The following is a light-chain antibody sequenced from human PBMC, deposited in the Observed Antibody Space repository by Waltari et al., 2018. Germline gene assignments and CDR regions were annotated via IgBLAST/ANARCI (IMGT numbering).Light chain of an antibody. CDR2: EVT. V-gene: IGLV2-14*01. J-gene: IGLJ3*02. CDR1: SSDLGGPTF. CDR3: TSYTTSVTWV. Sequence: QSALTQPASVSGSPGQSITISCTGPSSDLGGPTFVPWYQQHPGKAPKLVIFEVTTRPSGVSNRFSGSKSGNTASLTISGLQAEDEADYYCTSYTTSVTWVFGGGTKVTVL.